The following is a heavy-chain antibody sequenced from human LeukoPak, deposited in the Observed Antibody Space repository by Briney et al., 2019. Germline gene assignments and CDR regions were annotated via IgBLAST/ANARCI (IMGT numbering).Heavy chain of an antibody. CDR3: ARDGIAARPREFFVGYYMDV. CDR2: IIPIFGTA. V-gene: IGHV1-69*05. CDR1: GGTFSSYA. D-gene: IGHD6-6*01. Sequence: SVKVSCKAFGGTFSSYAISWVRQAPGQGLEWMGGIIPIFGTANYAQKFQGRVTITTDESTSTAYMELSSLRSEDTAVYYCARDGIAARPREFFVGYYMDVWGKGTTVTVSS. J-gene: IGHJ6*03.